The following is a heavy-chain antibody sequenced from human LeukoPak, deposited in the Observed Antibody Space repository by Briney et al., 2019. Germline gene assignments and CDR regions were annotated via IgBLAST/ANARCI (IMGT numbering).Heavy chain of an antibody. D-gene: IGHD3-3*01. CDR2: ISYDGNTK. CDR1: GFTFSSYG. V-gene: IGHV3-30*19. CDR3: ASPTDYDFWSGFDY. J-gene: IGHJ4*02. Sequence: PGGSLRLSCAASGFTFSSYGMHWVRQAPGKGLEWVALISYDGNTKYYADSVKGRFTISRDNSKNTLYLQMNSLRAEDTAVYYCASPTDYDFWSGFDYWGQGTLVTVSS.